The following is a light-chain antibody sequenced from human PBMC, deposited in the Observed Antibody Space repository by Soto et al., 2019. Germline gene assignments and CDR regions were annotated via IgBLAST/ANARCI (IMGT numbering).Light chain of an antibody. CDR3: AAWDDSRNAVV. Sequence: QSVLTQPPSASGTPGQRATISGSGSSSKVGSNTVDWYQQLPGTAPKLLIYHNNQRPSGVPDRLSGSKSGTSASLAISGLQSEDEADYYCAAWDDSRNAVVFGGGTKLTVL. CDR1: SSKVGSNT. J-gene: IGLJ2*01. V-gene: IGLV1-44*01. CDR2: HNN.